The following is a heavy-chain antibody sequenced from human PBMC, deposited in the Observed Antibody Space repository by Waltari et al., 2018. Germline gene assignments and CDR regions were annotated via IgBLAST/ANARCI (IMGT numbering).Heavy chain of an antibody. J-gene: IGHJ4*02. CDR2: IIPIFGTA. CDR1: GGTFSSYA. V-gene: IGHV1-69*01. D-gene: IGHD6-19*01. Sequence: QVQLVQSGAEVKKPGSSVTVSCKASGGTFSSYAISWVRKAPGQGLEWMGGIIPIFGTANYAQKFQGRVTITADESTSTAYMELSSLRSEDTAVYYCGTTGVAGTDLSHWGQGTLVTVSS. CDR3: GTTGVAGTDLSH.